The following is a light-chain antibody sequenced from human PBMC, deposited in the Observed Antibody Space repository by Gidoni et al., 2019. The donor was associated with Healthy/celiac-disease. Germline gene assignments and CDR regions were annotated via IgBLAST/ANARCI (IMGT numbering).Light chain of an antibody. CDR3: QQSYSTPFT. CDR2: AAS. J-gene: IGKJ3*01. CDR1: QSISSY. Sequence: DIQMTQSPSSLSASVGDRVTITCRASQSISSYLNLYQQKPGKAPKLLIYAASSLQSGVPSRFSGSGSGTDFTLTISSLLPEAFATSSCQQSYSTPFTFGPGTKVDIK. V-gene: IGKV1-39*01.